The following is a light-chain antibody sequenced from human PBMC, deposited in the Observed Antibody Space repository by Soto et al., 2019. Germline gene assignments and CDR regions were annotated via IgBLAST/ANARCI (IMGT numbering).Light chain of an antibody. CDR3: QQSYSTPIT. J-gene: IGKJ3*01. CDR1: QSVRNNY. CDR2: GAS. Sequence: EIVLTQSPGTLSLSPGERATLSCRASQSVRNNYLAWYQQKPGQAPRLLIYGASGRATGVPDRFSGSGSGTDFTLTISRLQPEDFATYYCQQSYSTPITFGPGTKVDIK. V-gene: IGKV3-20*01.